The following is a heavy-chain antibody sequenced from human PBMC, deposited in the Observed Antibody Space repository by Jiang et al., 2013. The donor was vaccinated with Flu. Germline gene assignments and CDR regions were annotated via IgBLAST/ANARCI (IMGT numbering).Heavy chain of an antibody. CDR3: ARQSVDYYFDY. Sequence: SLTCSVSGVSISMVVTTGAGSASPQGGDWSGLGSIYFTGSTYYNPSLKSRVTVSVDTSKNQFSLKLSSVTAADTAVFYCARQSVDYYFDYWGQGTLVTVSS. V-gene: IGHV4-39*01. D-gene: IGHD3/OR15-3a*01. J-gene: IGHJ4*02. CDR1: GVSISMVVTT. CDR2: IYFTGST.